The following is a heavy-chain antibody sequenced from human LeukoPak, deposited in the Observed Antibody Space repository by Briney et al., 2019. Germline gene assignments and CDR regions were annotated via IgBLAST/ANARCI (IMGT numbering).Heavy chain of an antibody. V-gene: IGHV1-69*01. J-gene: IGHJ5*02. CDR2: IIPIFGTA. Sequence: GSSVNVSCKASGGTFSSYAISWVRQAPGQGLEWMGGIIPIFGTANYAQKFQGRVTITADESTSTAYMELSSLRSEDTAVYYCARDQGVPAAPTLLYNWFDPWGQGTLVTVSS. CDR3: ARDQGVPAAPTLLYNWFDP. CDR1: GGTFSSYA. D-gene: IGHD2-2*01.